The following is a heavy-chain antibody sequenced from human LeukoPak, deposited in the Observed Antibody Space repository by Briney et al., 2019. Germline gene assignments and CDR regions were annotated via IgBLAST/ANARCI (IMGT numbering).Heavy chain of an antibody. V-gene: IGHV4-59*08. J-gene: IGHJ4*02. CDR3: ASSTTTVTVFDY. D-gene: IGHD4-17*01. CDR1: GGSISSYY. Sequence: SETMSLTCSVSGGSISSYYWSWIQQPPGKGLEWIGYIYYSGSTNYNPSLKSRVTISVDTSKNQFSLKLSSVTAADTAVYYCASSTTTVTVFDYWGQGTLVTVSS. CDR2: IYYSGST.